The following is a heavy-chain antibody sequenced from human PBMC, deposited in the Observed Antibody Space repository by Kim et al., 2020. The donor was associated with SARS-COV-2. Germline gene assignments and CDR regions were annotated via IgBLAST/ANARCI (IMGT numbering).Heavy chain of an antibody. CDR1: GFTFSSYW. CDR3: ARDRTYYYDSSGYYDN. D-gene: IGHD3-22*01. CDR2: IKQDGSEK. Sequence: GGSLRLSCAASGFTFSSYWMSWVRQAPGKGLEWVANIKQDGSEKYYVDSVKGRFTISRDNAKNSLYLQMNSLRAEDTAVYYCARDRTYYYDSSGYYDNWGQGTLVTVSS. V-gene: IGHV3-7*03. J-gene: IGHJ4*02.